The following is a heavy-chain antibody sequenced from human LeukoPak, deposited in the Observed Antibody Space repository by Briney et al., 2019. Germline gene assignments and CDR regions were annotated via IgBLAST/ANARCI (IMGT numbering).Heavy chain of an antibody. V-gene: IGHV3-21*01. CDR1: GFTFCRYS. J-gene: IGHJ4*02. CDR3: GSVRAAGTGY. Sequence: GGSLRLSCAASGFTFCRYSMNWVRQAPGKGLEWVPSISSSSSYIYYADSVKGRFTISRDNAKNSLYLQMNSLRAEDTAVYYCGSVRAAGTGYWGQGTLVTVSS. CDR2: ISSSSSYI. D-gene: IGHD1-14*01.